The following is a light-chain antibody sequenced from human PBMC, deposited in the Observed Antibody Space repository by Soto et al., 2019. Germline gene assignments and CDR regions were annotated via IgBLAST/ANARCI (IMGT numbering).Light chain of an antibody. V-gene: IGLV2-14*01. J-gene: IGLJ1*01. Sequence: QSVLTRPASVSGSPGQSITISCTGTSSDVGGYNYVSWYQQHPGKAPKFIIYDVSNRPSGVSNRFSGSKSGNTASLTISGLQAEDEADYYCSSYTTSNTRQIVFGTGTKVTVL. CDR3: SSYTTSNTRQIV. CDR2: DVS. CDR1: SSDVGGYNY.